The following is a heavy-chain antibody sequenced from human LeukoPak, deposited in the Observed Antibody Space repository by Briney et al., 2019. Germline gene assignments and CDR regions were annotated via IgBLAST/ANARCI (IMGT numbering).Heavy chain of an antibody. CDR3: ARGSWGYNQIFGGAFDI. J-gene: IGHJ3*02. Sequence: GRSLRLSCAASGFTFSSYWMHWVRQTPGKGLVWVSRINSDGSSTSYADSVKGRFTISRDNAKNTLYLQMNSLRAEDTAVYYCARGSWGYNQIFGGAFDIWGQGTMVTVSS. V-gene: IGHV3-74*01. CDR2: INSDGSST. D-gene: IGHD5-24*01. CDR1: GFTFSSYW.